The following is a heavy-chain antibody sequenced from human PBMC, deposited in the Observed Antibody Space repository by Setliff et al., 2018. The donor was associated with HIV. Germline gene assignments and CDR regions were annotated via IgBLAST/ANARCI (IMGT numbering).Heavy chain of an antibody. D-gene: IGHD3-10*01. CDR3: ARAQFYYAAGSFYPSDYHYYMDV. V-gene: IGHV1-8*02. CDR1: GYAFTSYH. CDR2: MNPNSGNT. Sequence: GASVKVSCKASGYAFTSYHINWVRQATGQGLEWMGWMNPNSGNTGYAQKFQGRVTMTRNTSVNTAYMELSSLRSEDTAGYSCARAQFYYAAGSFYPSDYHYYMDVWGKGTTVTVSS. J-gene: IGHJ6*03.